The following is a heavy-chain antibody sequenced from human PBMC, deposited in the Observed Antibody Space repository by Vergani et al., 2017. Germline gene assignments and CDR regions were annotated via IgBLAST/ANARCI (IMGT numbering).Heavy chain of an antibody. D-gene: IGHD6-19*01. CDR2: ISGSGGST. Sequence: EVQLLESGGGLVQPGGSLRLSCAASGFTFSSYAMSWVRQAPGEGLEWVSAISGSGGSTYYADSVKGRFTISRDNSKNTLYLQMNSLRAEDTAVYYCAKTYSSGWYYESGDFDYWGQGTLVTVSS. V-gene: IGHV3-23*01. CDR1: GFTFSSYA. CDR3: AKTYSSGWYYESGDFDY. J-gene: IGHJ4*02.